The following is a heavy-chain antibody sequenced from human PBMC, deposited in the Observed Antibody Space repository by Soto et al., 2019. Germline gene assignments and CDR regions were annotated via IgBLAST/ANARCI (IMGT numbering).Heavy chain of an antibody. J-gene: IGHJ4*02. CDR1: GDSVTSVNYF. CDR2: ISNSGIS. D-gene: IGHD3-3*01. Sequence: SLTCAVSGDSVTSVNYFWTWIRQPPGGGLEWIGYISNSGISKYNPSLKSRVAMSQDTSKNQFSLNLHSVTAADTAVYFCARGEGKSYYAYHFDTSGQVAMVTVSS. CDR3: ARGEGKSYYAYHFDT. V-gene: IGHV4-61*01.